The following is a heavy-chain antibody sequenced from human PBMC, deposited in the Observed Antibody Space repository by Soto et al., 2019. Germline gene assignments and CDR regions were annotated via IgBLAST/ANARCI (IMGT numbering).Heavy chain of an antibody. CDR3: AKFGSGGYFPPEYYYYYGMDV. CDR1: GFTFSSYA. CDR2: ISGSGGST. Sequence: EVQLLESGGGLVQPGGSLRLSCAASGFTFSSYAMSWVRQAPGKGLEWVSAISGSGGSTYYADSVKGRFTISSDNSKNTLYLQRNSLRADDTAVYYCAKFGSGGYFPPEYYYYYGMDVWGQGTTVTVSS. D-gene: IGHD3-22*01. V-gene: IGHV3-23*01. J-gene: IGHJ6*02.